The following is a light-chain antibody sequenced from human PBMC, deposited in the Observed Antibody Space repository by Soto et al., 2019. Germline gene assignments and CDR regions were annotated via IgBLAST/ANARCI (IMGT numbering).Light chain of an antibody. J-gene: IGKJ1*01. Sequence: EIVMTQSPATLSVSPGERATLSCRASQSVSSNLAWYQQKPGQAPRLLIYGASTRATGIPARFSGSGFGTEFTLTISSLQSEDFPVYYCQQYNNWPPWTFGQGTKVEIK. CDR2: GAS. V-gene: IGKV3-15*01. CDR3: QQYNNWPPWT. CDR1: QSVSSN.